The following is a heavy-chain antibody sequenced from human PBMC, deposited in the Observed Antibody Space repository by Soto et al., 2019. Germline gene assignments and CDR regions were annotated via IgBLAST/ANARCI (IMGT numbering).Heavy chain of an antibody. CDR2: VSAYNGNT. CDR1: GYTFTSYG. D-gene: IGHD3-3*01. V-gene: IGHV1-18*04. J-gene: IGHJ6*02. Sequence: ASVKVSCKASGYTFTSYGISWVRQAPGQGLEWMGWVSAYNGNTNYAQKLQGRVTMTTDTSTSTAYMELRSLRSDDTAVYYCARVLYYDFWSGPYYYYYGMDVWGQGTTVTVSS. CDR3: ARVLYYDFWSGPYYYYYGMDV.